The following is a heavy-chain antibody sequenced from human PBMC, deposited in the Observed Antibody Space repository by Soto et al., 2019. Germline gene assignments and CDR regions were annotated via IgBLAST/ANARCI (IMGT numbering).Heavy chain of an antibody. J-gene: IGHJ5*02. CDR1: GFNFDDYY. V-gene: IGHV3-11*01. Sequence: PGGSLRLSCAASGFNFDDYYMSWIRQAPGKGLEWVSDINSDGTTTHYADSVKGRFTISRDNAKKSVYLQMISLRVDDKDVYSCSRDACGGTSGQGTVVTVSS. CDR2: INSDGTTT. CDR3: SRDACGGT.